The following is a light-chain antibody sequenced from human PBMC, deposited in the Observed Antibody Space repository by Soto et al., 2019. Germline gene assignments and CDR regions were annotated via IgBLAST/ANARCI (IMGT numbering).Light chain of an antibody. CDR1: GSNIGSDT. Sequence: QSVLTQPPSASGTPGQRVTISCSGSGSNIGSDTVNWYQQLPGTAPKLLIYSINQRPSGVPDRFSGSKSGTSASLAISGLQSDDEADYYCAAWDASLNGVVFGGGTQLTVL. J-gene: IGLJ2*01. V-gene: IGLV1-44*01. CDR3: AAWDASLNGVV. CDR2: SIN.